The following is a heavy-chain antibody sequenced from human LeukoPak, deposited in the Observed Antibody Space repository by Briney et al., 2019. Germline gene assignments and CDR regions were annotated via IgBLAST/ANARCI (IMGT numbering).Heavy chain of an antibody. Sequence: PSETLSLTCIVSGDSISSYCWSWIRQPPRKGLEWIGCIYYSGSTNYNPSLKSRVTISVDKSKNQFSLKLSSVTAADTAVYYCARAPYYYGSGSYTFDYWGQGTLVTVSS. CDR3: ARAPYYYGSGSYTFDY. V-gene: IGHV4-59*12. J-gene: IGHJ4*02. D-gene: IGHD3-10*01. CDR2: IYYSGST. CDR1: GDSISSYC.